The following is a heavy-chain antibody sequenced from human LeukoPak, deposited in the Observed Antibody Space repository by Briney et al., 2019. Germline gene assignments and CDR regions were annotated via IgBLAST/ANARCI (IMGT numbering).Heavy chain of an antibody. D-gene: IGHD3-9*01. V-gene: IGHV1-18*01. Sequence: RASVKVSCKASGYPFTTYGIDWVRQAPGQGLEWMGWISTYNGDTNYAQKFQGRVTMTTDTSTNTAYIELRSLTSDDTAAYYCARDWWGYDVLTGDNWFDPWGQGTLVTVSS. CDR3: ARDWWGYDVLTGDNWFDP. CDR2: ISTYNGDT. J-gene: IGHJ5*02. CDR1: GYPFTTYG.